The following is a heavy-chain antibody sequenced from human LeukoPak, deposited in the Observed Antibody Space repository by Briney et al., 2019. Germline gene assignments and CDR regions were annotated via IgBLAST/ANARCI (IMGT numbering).Heavy chain of an antibody. Sequence: GGSLRLSCAASGFTFSSYAMSWVRQAPGKGLEWVSAISGSGGSTYYADSVKGRFTISRGNSKNTLYLQMNSLRAEDTAVYYCAKVEDFWSGYYVDYWGQGTLVTVSS. CDR1: GFTFSSYA. J-gene: IGHJ4*02. CDR3: AKVEDFWSGYYVDY. V-gene: IGHV3-23*01. CDR2: ISGSGGST. D-gene: IGHD3-3*01.